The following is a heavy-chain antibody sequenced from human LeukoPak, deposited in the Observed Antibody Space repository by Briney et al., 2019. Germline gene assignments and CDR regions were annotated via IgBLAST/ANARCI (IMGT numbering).Heavy chain of an antibody. CDR1: GYTFTGYY. CDR3: ARGAPKVGATRGYWFDP. CDR2: INPNSGGT. D-gene: IGHD1-26*01. Sequence: GASVKVSCKASGYTFTGYYMHWVRQAPGQGLEWMGWINPNSGGTNYAQKLQGRVTMTTDTSTSTAYMELRSLRSDDTAVYYCARGAPKVGATRGYWFDPWGQGTLVTVSS. V-gene: IGHV1-2*02. J-gene: IGHJ5*02.